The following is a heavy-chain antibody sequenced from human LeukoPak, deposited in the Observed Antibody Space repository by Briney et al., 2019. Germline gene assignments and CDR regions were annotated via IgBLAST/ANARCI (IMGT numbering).Heavy chain of an antibody. V-gene: IGHV6-1*01. D-gene: IGHD6-19*01. CDR2: TYYRSKWYN. Sequence: SQTLPLTCAISGDSVSSNSAAWNWIRQSPSRGLEWLGRTYYRSKWYNDYAVSVKSRITINPDTSKNQFSLQLNSVTPEDTAVYYCARAQLPSLSSGWAAHFDYWGQGTLVTVSS. J-gene: IGHJ4*02. CDR1: GDSVSSNSAA. CDR3: ARAQLPSLSSGWAAHFDY.